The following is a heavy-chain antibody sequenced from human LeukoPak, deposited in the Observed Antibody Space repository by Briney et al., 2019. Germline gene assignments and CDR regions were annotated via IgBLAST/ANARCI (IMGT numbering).Heavy chain of an antibody. Sequence: SQTLSLTCAISGDSFSSNSAAWNWVRQSPSRGLEWLGRTYYRSKWYNDYAVSVKSRITINPDTSKNQFSLQLNSVTAADTAVYYCARGPRAPTTYCSSTSCYASGHLHRWFDPWGQGTLATVSS. D-gene: IGHD2-2*01. CDR1: GDSFSSNSAA. V-gene: IGHV6-1*01. CDR3: ARGPRAPTTYCSSTSCYASGHLHRWFDP. CDR2: TYYRSKWYN. J-gene: IGHJ5*02.